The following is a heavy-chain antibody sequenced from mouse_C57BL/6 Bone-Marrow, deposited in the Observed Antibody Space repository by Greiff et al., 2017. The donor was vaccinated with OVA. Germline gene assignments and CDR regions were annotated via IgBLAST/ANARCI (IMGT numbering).Heavy chain of an antibody. CDR2: IDPSDSYT. J-gene: IGHJ4*01. CDR1: GYTFTSYW. CDR3: ARKGIWAFYAMDY. D-gene: IGHD4-1*01. V-gene: IGHV1-59*01. Sequence: QVQLQQSGAELVRPGTSVKLSCKASGYTFTSYWMHWVKQRPGKGLEWIGVIDPSDSYTNYNQKFKGKATLTGDTSSSTAYMQLSSLTSEDSAVYYCARKGIWAFYAMDYWGQGTSVTVSS.